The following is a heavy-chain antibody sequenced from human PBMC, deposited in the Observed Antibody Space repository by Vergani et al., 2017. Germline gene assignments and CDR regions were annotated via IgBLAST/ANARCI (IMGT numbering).Heavy chain of an antibody. Sequence: QVQLQESGPGLAKPSQTLSLTCTVSGGSISSGGYYWSWIRQHPGKGLEWIGYIYYSGSTYYNPSLKSRVSISVDTSKNQFSLKLTSVTAADTAVYYCARRGWGSSVGYFDYWGQGTLVTVSS. J-gene: IGHJ4*02. CDR2: IYYSGST. CDR3: ARRGWGSSVGYFDY. V-gene: IGHV4-31*03. D-gene: IGHD6-6*01. CDR1: GGSISSGGYY.